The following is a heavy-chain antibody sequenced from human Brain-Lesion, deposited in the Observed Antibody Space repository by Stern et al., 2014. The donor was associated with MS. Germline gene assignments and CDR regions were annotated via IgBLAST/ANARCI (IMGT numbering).Heavy chain of an antibody. J-gene: IGHJ5*02. V-gene: IGHV3-7*01. CDR3: ARIDRGNYDFWSGYYDYWFDP. CDR2: INQDGSDK. Sequence: VQLVQSGGDLVQPGGSLRLSCVASGFTFSDYWLTWVRQAPGKGLQWVAKINQDGSDKNYVDSVKGRFTISRDNAKNSLYLQMNSLRVDDTAVYYCARIDRGNYDFWSGYYDYWFDPWGQGTLVTVSS. D-gene: IGHD3-3*01. CDR1: GFTFSDYW.